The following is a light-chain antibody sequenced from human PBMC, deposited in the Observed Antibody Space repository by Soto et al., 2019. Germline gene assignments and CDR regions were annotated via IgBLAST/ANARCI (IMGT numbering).Light chain of an antibody. Sequence: EIVLTQSPGTLSLSPGERATLSCRASQSVSSSYLAWYQQKPGQAPRLLIYGASSRATGIPDRFSGSGSGTDFTLTISRLEPEDLAVYYCQQYVSSPRTFGVGTKVEIK. V-gene: IGKV3-20*01. CDR2: GAS. CDR3: QQYVSSPRT. CDR1: QSVSSSY. J-gene: IGKJ4*01.